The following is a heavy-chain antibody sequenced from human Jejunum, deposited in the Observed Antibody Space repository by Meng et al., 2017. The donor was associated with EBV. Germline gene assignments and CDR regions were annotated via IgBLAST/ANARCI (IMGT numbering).Heavy chain of an antibody. CDR1: GFPVSDTY. V-gene: IGHV3-53*01. J-gene: IGHJ4*02. Sequence: EVQLVQSGXGLIQPXGSLTLXXXASGFPVSDTYMTWVRQPPGKGLEWVSLIYSGGRTYSAASVQGRFTISRDNSKNTVFLQMNRLRAEDTARYYCARGLGYCSTGSCPFDWGQGTLGTVSS. CDR2: IYSGGRT. CDR3: ARGLGYCSTGSCPFD. D-gene: IGHD2-15*01.